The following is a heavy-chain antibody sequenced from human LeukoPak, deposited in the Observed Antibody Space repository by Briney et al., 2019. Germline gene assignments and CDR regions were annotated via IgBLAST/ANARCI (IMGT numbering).Heavy chain of an antibody. CDR1: GFTFSDHY. V-gene: IGHV3-72*01. J-gene: IGHJ4*02. D-gene: IGHD3-16*01. CDR2: IRNKANSYTT. CDR3: ARASIIMTPYYFDY. Sequence: GGSLRLSCAASGFTFSDHYMDWVRQAPGKGLEWVGHIRNKANSYTTEYAASVKGRFTISRDDSKNSLYLQMNSLKTEDTAVYYCARASIIMTPYYFDYWGQGTLVTVSS.